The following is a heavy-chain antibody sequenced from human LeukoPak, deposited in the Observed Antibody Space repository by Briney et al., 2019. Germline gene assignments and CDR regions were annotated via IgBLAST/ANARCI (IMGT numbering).Heavy chain of an antibody. CDR2: INPNSGGT. V-gene: IGHV1-2*02. Sequence: GASVKVSCKASGYTFTGYYMHWVRQAPGQGLEWMGWINPNSGGTNYAQKFQGRVTMTRDTSISTAYMELSRLRSDDTAVYYCARLTGYSSSWSLIPRDVYYMDVWGKGTTVTVSS. CDR1: GYTFTGYY. CDR3: ARLTGYSSSWSLIPRDVYYMDV. D-gene: IGHD6-13*01. J-gene: IGHJ6*03.